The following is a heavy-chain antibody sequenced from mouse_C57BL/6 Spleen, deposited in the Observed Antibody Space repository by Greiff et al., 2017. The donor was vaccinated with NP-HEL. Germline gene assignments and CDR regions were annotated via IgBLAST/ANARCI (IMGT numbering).Heavy chain of an antibody. CDR2: IHPNSGST. V-gene: IGHV1-64*01. J-gene: IGHJ3*01. D-gene: IGHD1-1*01. CDR1: VYPFTSYL. Sequence: QLHPPGAVLLTPGASVTLSFKSSVYPFTSYLLHCVKQRPCQGLDWIGMIHPNSGSTNYNEKFKSKATLTVDKSSSTAYMQLSSLTSEDSAVYYCARGGYYGSSYDPSFAYWGQGTLVTVSA. CDR3: ARGGYYGSSYDPSFAY.